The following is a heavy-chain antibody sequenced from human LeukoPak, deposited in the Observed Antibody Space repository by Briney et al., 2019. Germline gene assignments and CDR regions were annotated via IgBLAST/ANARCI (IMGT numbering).Heavy chain of an antibody. CDR1: GYTFTGYY. D-gene: IGHD3-10*01. CDR3: ARADRFYYGSGFYYYMDV. Sequence: GASVKVSCKASGYTFTGYYMHWVRRAPGQGLEWMGGIIPIFGTANYAQKFQGRVTITTDESTSTAYMELSSLRSEDTAVYYCARADRFYYGSGFYYYMDVWGKGTTVTVSS. CDR2: IIPIFGTA. J-gene: IGHJ6*03. V-gene: IGHV1-69*05.